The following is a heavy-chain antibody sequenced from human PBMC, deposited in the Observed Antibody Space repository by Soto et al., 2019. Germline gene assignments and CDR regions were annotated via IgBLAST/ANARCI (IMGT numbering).Heavy chain of an antibody. J-gene: IGHJ4*02. V-gene: IGHV3-33*01. CDR1: GFTFSSYG. D-gene: IGHD6-13*01. Sequence: QVQLVESGGGVVQPGRSLRLSCAASGFTFSSYGFHWVRQAPGKGLEWVAVSWDDGSTEYYADSVKGRFYISGDNSKTTTYLQMNSLRAEDTAGYYCAINFYCSNWSTVRDWGQGTLVTVSS. CDR2: SWDDGSTE. CDR3: AINFYCSNWSTVRD.